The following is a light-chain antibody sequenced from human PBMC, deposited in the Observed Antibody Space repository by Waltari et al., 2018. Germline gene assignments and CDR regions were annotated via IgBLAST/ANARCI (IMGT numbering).Light chain of an antibody. Sequence: QSALTQPSSVSGSPGQSVTISCPGTSSDVGAYDFVSWYQQHPGKAPKLIIYAVTKRPSGVPDRFSGSKSGNTASLTISGLQAEDEADYYCCSYAGSPYVFGTGTKVTVL. CDR3: CSYAGSPYV. CDR2: AVT. J-gene: IGLJ1*01. V-gene: IGLV2-11*01. CDR1: SSDVGAYDF.